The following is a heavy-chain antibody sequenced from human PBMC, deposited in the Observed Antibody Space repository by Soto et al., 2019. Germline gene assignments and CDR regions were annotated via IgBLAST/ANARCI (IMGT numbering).Heavy chain of an antibody. Sequence: GASVKVSCKASGYTFTSYDINWVRQATGQGLEWMGWMNPNSGNTGYAQKFQGRVTMTRNTSISTAYMELSSLRSEDTAVYYCASDTYYYDSSGSLLYYYYGMDVWGQGTMVTVSS. J-gene: IGHJ6*02. CDR3: ASDTYYYDSSGSLLYYYYGMDV. CDR1: GYTFTSYD. CDR2: MNPNSGNT. V-gene: IGHV1-8*01. D-gene: IGHD3-22*01.